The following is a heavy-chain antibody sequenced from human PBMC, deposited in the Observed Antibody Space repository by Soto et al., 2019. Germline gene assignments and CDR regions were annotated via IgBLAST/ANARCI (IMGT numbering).Heavy chain of an antibody. CDR1: GGSISSGGYY. J-gene: IGHJ6*02. CDR3: ARSAYSSGWYRPRLDYYYGMDV. CDR2: IYYSGST. Sequence: QVQLQESGPGLVKPSQTLSLTCTVSGGSISSGGYYWSWIRQHPGKGLEWIGYIYYSGSTYYNPSLKRRVTISVDTSKNQFSLKLSSVTAADTAVYYCARSAYSSGWYRPRLDYYYGMDVWGQGTTVTVSS. D-gene: IGHD6-19*01. V-gene: IGHV4-31*03.